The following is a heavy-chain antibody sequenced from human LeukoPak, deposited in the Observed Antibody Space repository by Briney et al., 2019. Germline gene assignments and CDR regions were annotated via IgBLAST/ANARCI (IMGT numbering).Heavy chain of an antibody. J-gene: IGHJ3*02. CDR1: GGSFSGYY. Sequence: SETLSLTCAVYGGSFSGYYWSWIRQPPGKGLEWIGEINHSGSTNYNPSLKSRVTISVDTSKNQFSLKLSSVTAADTAVYYCARRLLRGGWFGGAFDIWGQGTMVTVSS. CDR3: ARRLLRGGWFGGAFDI. D-gene: IGHD3-16*01. CDR2: INHSGST. V-gene: IGHV4-34*01.